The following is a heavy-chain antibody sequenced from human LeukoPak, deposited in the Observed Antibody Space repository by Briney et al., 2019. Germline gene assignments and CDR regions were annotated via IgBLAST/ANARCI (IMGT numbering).Heavy chain of an antibody. J-gene: IGHJ3*02. CDR1: GFRLTTYG. Sequence: GGGPRLSFEGSGFRLTTYGTHLVPQAPGKGLGGGAYIPFDGSDEYYVDSVKGRFSISRDNSKNTLFLQMNGLRPEDTAVFYCAREVGDTQAAFDIWGQGTMVTVSS. CDR3: AREVGDTQAAFDI. D-gene: IGHD1-26*01. V-gene: IGHV3-30*02. CDR2: IPFDGSDE.